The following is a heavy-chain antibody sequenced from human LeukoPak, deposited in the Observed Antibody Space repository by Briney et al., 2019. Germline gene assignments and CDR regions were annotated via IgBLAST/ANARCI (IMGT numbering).Heavy chain of an antibody. CDR2: IYGRGST. V-gene: IGHV4-59*01. CDR1: GGSISSFY. J-gene: IGHJ4*02. Sequence: SETLSLTCTVSGGSISSFYWSWIRQPPGKGLEWIGYIYGRGSTNYNPSLKSRIAISLDTSKNQFFLKLNSVTAADTAVYYCARAGHYDILTGYPFDYWGQGTLVTVSS. CDR3: ARAGHYDILTGYPFDY. D-gene: IGHD3-9*01.